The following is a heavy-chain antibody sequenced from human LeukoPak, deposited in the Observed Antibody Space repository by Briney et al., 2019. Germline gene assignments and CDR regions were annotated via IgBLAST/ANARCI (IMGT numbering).Heavy chain of an antibody. CDR1: GGSISSSSYY. D-gene: IGHD3-10*01. J-gene: IGHJ5*02. CDR2: IYYSGST. CDR3: ARPIWFGELRGWFDP. V-gene: IGHV4-39*07. Sequence: SETLSLTCTVSGGSISSSSYYWGWIRQPPGKGLEWIGSIYYSGSTYYNPSLKSRVTISVDTSKNQFSLKLSSVTAADTAVYYCARPIWFGELRGWFDPWGQGTLVTVTS.